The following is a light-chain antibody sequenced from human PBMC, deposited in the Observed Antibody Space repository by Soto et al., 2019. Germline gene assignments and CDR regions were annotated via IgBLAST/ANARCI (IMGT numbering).Light chain of an antibody. J-gene: IGKJ5*01. CDR2: AAS. V-gene: IGKV1-39*01. CDR1: QTIDSY. Sequence: DIQLTQSPPSLSATVGDRVTITCRASQTIDSYLNWFQQKPGMAPKILIYAASKLQSGVPSRFRGSGSGTDFTLTIDTLQPDDFASYYCQQTRSGITFGQGTRLEI. CDR3: QQTRSGIT.